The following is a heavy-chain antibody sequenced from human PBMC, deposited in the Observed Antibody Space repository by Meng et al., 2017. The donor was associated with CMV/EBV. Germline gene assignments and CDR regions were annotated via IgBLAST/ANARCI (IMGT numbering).Heavy chain of an antibody. CDR1: GGSFSGYY. J-gene: IGHJ4*02. CDR3: ARGRSFYGSGSYSY. V-gene: IGHV4-34*01. Sequence: SETLSLTCTVSGGSFSGYYWSWIRQPPGKGLEWIGEINHSGSTNYNPPLKSRVTISVDTSKNQFSLKLSSVTAADTAVYYCARGRSFYGSGSYSYWGQGTLVTVSS. CDR2: INHSGST. D-gene: IGHD3-10*01.